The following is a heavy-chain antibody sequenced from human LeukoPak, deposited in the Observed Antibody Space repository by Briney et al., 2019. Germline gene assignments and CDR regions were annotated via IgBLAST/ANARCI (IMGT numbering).Heavy chain of an antibody. J-gene: IGHJ4*02. CDR3: ARHVRFLEWLYPGFDY. V-gene: IGHV4-39*01. Sequence: SETLSLTCTVSGGSISSSSYYWGWIRQPPGRGLEWIGCIYYSGSTYYNPSLKSRVTISVDTSKNQFSLKLSSVTAADTAVYYCARHVRFLEWLYPGFDYWGQGTLVTVSS. CDR2: IYYSGST. D-gene: IGHD3-3*01. CDR1: GGSISSSSYY.